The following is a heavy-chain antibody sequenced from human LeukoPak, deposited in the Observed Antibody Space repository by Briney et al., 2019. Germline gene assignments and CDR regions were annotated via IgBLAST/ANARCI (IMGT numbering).Heavy chain of an antibody. Sequence: GGSLRLSCAASGFPLSNYWMHWVRQVPGKGLVWVSRIHTDGNPPIYADSVKGRLDISRDNAKNTLYLQMNSPRAEDTAVYYCARDRPHRRLVLWGQGTLVAVSS. CDR1: GFPLSNYW. D-gene: IGHD2-21*01. CDR3: ARDRPHRRLVL. V-gene: IGHV3-74*01. J-gene: IGHJ4*02. CDR2: IHTDGNPP.